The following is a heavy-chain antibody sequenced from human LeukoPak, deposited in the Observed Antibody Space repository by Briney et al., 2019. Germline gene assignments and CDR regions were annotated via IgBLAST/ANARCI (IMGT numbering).Heavy chain of an antibody. CDR3: TSSGYSYGYSLDAFDI. V-gene: IGHV3-49*04. CDR1: GFTFSNYA. J-gene: IGHJ3*02. CDR2: IRSKAYGGTT. D-gene: IGHD5-18*01. Sequence: GGSLRLSCAASGFTFSNYAMSWVRQAPGKGLEWVGFIRSKAYGGTTEYAASVKGRFTISRDDSKSIAYLQMSSLKTEDTAVYYCTSSGYSYGYSLDAFDIWGQGTMVTVSS.